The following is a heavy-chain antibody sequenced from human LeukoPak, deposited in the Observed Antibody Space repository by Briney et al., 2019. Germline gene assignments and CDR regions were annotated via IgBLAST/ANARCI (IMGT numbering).Heavy chain of an antibody. V-gene: IGHV4-59*08. CDR1: GGSISSYY. CDR3: ARLVIGVGYFDY. Sequence: KPSETLSLTCTVSGGSISSYYWSWIRQPPGKGLEWIGYIYYSGSTNYNPSLKSRVTISVDTSKNQFSLKLSSVTAADTAVYYCARLVIGVGYFDYWGQGTLVTVSS. CDR2: IYYSGST. J-gene: IGHJ4*02.